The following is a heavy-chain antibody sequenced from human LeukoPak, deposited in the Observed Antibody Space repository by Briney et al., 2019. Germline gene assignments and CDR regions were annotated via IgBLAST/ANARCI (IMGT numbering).Heavy chain of an antibody. CDR2: IYPGDSDT. D-gene: IGHD3-10*01. J-gene: IGHJ2*01. CDR3: AGLWFGDGIWYFDL. Sequence: GESLKISCKGSGYNFTNYWIAWVRQMPGKGLEWMGIIYPGDSDTRYSPSFQGQVTISADQSVYTAYLQWSSLKASDTAMYYCAGLWFGDGIWYFDLWGRGTLVTVSS. CDR1: GYNFTNYW. V-gene: IGHV5-51*01.